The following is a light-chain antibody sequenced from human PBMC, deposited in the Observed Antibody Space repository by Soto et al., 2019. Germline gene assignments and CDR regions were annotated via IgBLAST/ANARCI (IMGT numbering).Light chain of an antibody. CDR1: QDVSVY. Sequence: EIQMTQSPSSLSASVGDRVTITCRASQDVSVYLAWYQQKPGKVPKLLIYSASTLQSGVPSRFSGSGSGTDFTLTISSLQPEDVATYFSQKFNTAPLTFGQGTRLEIK. V-gene: IGKV1-27*01. J-gene: IGKJ5*01. CDR2: SAS. CDR3: QKFNTAPLT.